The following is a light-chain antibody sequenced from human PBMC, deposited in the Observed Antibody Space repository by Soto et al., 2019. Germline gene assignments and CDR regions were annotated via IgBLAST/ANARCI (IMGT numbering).Light chain of an antibody. J-gene: IGLJ1*01. CDR3: CSYAGTYV. CDR2: DVS. CDR1: SSDVGGYSY. V-gene: IGLV2-11*01. Sequence: QSALTQPRSVSGSPGQSVTISCSGTSSDVGGYSYVSWYQQHPGKAPKLMIYDVSKRPSGVPDRFSGSKSGNTASLTISGLQAEDEADYYCCSYAGTYVFETGTKLTV.